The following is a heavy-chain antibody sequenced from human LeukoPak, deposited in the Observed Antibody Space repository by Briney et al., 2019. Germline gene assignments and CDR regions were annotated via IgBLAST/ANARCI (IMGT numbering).Heavy chain of an antibody. CDR2: ISSSSSYI. D-gene: IGHD6-19*01. CDR1: GFTLSSYS. Sequence: GGSLRLSCAASGFTLSSYSMNRVRQAPGKGLEWVSSISSSSSYIYYADSVKGRFTISRDNAKNSLYLQMNSLRAEDTAVYYCARDAVAGARFDYWGQGTLVTVSS. J-gene: IGHJ4*02. CDR3: ARDAVAGARFDY. V-gene: IGHV3-21*01.